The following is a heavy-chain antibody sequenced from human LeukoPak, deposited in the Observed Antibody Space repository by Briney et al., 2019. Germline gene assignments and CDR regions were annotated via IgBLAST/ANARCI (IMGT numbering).Heavy chain of an antibody. D-gene: IGHD6-19*01. CDR2: INHSGST. V-gene: IGHV4-34*01. J-gene: IGHJ4*02. CDR3: ASPSESSGWYS. CDR1: GGSFSGYY. Sequence: PSETLSLTCAVYGGSFSGYYWGWIRQPPGKGLEWIGEINHSGSTNYNPSLKSRVTISVDTSKNQFSLKLSSVTAADTAVYYCASPSESSGWYSWGQGTLVTVSS.